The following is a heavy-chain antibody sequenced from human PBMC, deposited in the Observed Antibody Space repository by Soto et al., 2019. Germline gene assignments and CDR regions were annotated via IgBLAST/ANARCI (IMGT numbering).Heavy chain of an antibody. Sequence: PGGSLRLSCAASGFTFSSYGMHWVRQAPGKGLEWVAVISYDGRNKDYADSVKGRFTISRDNSKNTLYLQMNSLRAEDTAVYYCAKDQVTSGWYKWSLFGPWGQGTLVTVSS. CDR3: AKDQVTSGWYKWSLFGP. CDR2: ISYDGRNK. V-gene: IGHV3-30*18. J-gene: IGHJ5*02. D-gene: IGHD6-19*01. CDR1: GFTFSSYG.